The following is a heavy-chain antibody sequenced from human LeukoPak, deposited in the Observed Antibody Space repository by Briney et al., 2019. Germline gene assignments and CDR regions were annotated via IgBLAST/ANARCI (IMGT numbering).Heavy chain of an antibody. D-gene: IGHD3-22*01. Sequence: SETLSLTCAVYGGSFSGYYWSWIRQPPGKWLEWIGEINHSGRTNYNPSLKSRVTISVDTSKNQFSLKLSSGTAADTAVYYCARQGYYDSSGYYWSFAYWGQGSLVTVSS. CDR2: INHSGRT. CDR1: GGSFSGYY. V-gene: IGHV4-34*01. CDR3: ARQGYYDSSGYYWSFAY. J-gene: IGHJ4*02.